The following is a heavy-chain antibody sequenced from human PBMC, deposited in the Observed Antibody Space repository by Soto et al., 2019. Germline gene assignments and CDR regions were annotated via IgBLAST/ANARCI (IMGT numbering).Heavy chain of an antibody. D-gene: IGHD2-2*01. CDR1: GYTFTSYG. CDR3: ARGHIVVVPAAQGYYYYGMDV. CDR2: ISAYNGNT. J-gene: IGHJ6*02. V-gene: IGHV1-18*04. Sequence: ASVKVSCKASGYTFTSYGISWVRQAPGQGLEWIGWISAYNGNTNYAQKLQGRVTMTTDTSTSTAYMELRSLRSDDTAVYYCARGHIVVVPAAQGYYYYGMDVWGQGTTVTVSS.